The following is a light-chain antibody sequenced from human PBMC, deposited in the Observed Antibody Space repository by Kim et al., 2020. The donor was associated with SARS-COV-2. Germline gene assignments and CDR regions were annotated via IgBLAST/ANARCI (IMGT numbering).Light chain of an antibody. CDR1: SSNIGNNY. CDR3: GTWDSSLSAGV. J-gene: IGLJ3*02. V-gene: IGLV1-51*01. Sequence: VLTQPPSVSAAPGQKVTISCSGSSSNIGNNYVSWYQQFPGTAPKLLIYDNNKRPSGIPDRFSGSKSGTSATLGITGLQTGDEADYYCGTWDSSLSAGVFGGGTKVTVL. CDR2: DNN.